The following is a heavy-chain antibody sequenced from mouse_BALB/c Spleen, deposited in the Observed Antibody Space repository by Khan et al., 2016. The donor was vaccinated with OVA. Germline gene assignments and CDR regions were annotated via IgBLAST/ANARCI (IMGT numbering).Heavy chain of an antibody. CDR1: GYTFTSYV. Sequence: VRLQQSGPELVKPGASVKMSCKASGYTFTSYVMHWVKQKPGQGLEWIGYIYPNNDGPEYNEKFKGKATLTSDKSSSTAYMELSSLTSEDSAVYYCAIVGYFGNWFAYWGQGTPLTVSA. D-gene: IGHD2-1*01. CDR2: IYPNNDGP. V-gene: IGHV1S136*01. J-gene: IGHJ3*01. CDR3: AIVGYFGNWFAY.